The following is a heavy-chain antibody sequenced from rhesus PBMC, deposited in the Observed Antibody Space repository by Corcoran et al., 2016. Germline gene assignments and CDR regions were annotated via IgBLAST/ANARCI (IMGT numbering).Heavy chain of an antibody. J-gene: IGHJ4*01. V-gene: IGHV4-122*02. CDR2: ISYSGST. CDR1: GYSISSGYG. Sequence: QLQLQESGPGLVKPSETLSLTCAVSGYSISSGYGWSWIRQPPGKGLEWIGYISYSGSTSYNPSLKSRVTISRDTSKNQFSLKLCSVTAADTAVYYCASAGEYCSSTYCSPHDYWGQGVLVTVSS. CDR3: ASAGEYCSSTYCSPHDY. D-gene: IGHD2-15*01.